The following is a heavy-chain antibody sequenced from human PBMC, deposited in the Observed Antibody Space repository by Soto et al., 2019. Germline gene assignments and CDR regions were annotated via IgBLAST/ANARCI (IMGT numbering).Heavy chain of an antibody. CDR3: VRDAYSSSHFDY. CDR1: GASISSYY. Sequence: QVQLQESGPGLVKPSETLSLTCTVSGASISSYYWSWIQQPPGKRLEWVGFISYSGNTNYNPSLESRVTISVDTSKNQFSLRLSSVTAADTAVYYCVRDAYSSSHFDYWGQGTLVTVSS. J-gene: IGHJ4*02. D-gene: IGHD6-6*01. V-gene: IGHV4-59*01. CDR2: ISYSGNT.